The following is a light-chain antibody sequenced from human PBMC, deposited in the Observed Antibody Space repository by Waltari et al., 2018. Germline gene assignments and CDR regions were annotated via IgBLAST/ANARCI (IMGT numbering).Light chain of an antibody. J-gene: IGLJ2*01. V-gene: IGLV3-19*01. Sequence: SSELTQDPAVSVALGQTVSITCQGDSLSIYYASWYQQKPGQAPVLVIYGKNNRPSGIPDRISGSTSGNTASLTISGAQAEDEADYYCNSRDSSGNHVLFGGGTKLTVL. CDR1: SLSIYY. CDR3: NSRDSSGNHVL. CDR2: GKN.